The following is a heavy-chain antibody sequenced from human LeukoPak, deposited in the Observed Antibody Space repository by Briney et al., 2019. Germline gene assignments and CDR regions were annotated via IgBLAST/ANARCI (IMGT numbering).Heavy chain of an antibody. Sequence: PSETLSLTCAVYGGSFSGYYWSWICQPPGKGLEWIGEINHSGSTNYNPSLKSRVTISVDTSKNQFSLRLSSVTAADTAVYYCARHVSVAVTNFFDYWGQGTLVTVSS. CDR2: INHSGST. V-gene: IGHV4-34*01. D-gene: IGHD6-19*01. J-gene: IGHJ4*02. CDR3: ARHVSVAVTNFFDY. CDR1: GGSFSGYY.